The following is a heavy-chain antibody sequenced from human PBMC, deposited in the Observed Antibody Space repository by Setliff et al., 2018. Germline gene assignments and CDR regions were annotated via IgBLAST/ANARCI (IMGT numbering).Heavy chain of an antibody. Sequence: LRLSCAASEFTFSSYGMYWVRQAPGKGLEWVAVIWYDGSTKYHADSVKGRFTISRDNSKNMLYLQMNSLRAEDTAVYYCAKAPAPYAASLLNWFDPWGQGTLVTV. J-gene: IGHJ5*02. CDR3: AKAPAPYAASLLNWFDP. V-gene: IGHV3-33*06. D-gene: IGHD2-2*01. CDR2: IWYDGSTK. CDR1: EFTFSSYG.